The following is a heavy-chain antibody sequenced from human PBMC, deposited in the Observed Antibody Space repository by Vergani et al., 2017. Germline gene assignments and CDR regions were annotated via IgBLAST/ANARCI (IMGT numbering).Heavy chain of an antibody. CDR1: GFTFSSYS. D-gene: IGHD3-10*01. CDR3: ARGARYYGSGSYYWFDP. Sequence: EVQLVESGGGLVKPGGSLRLSCAASGFTFSSYSMNWVRQAPGKGLEWVSYISSSGSTIYYADSVKGRFTISRDNAKNSLYLQMNSLRAEDTAVYYCARGARYYGSGSYYWFDPWGQGTLVTVSS. V-gene: IGHV3-21*05. J-gene: IGHJ5*02. CDR2: ISSSGSTI.